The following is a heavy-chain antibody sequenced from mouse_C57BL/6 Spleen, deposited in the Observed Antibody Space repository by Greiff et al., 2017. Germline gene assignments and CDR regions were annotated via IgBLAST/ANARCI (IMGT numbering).Heavy chain of an antibody. Sequence: QVQLQQPGAELVMPGASVKLSCKASGYTFTSYWMHWVKQRPGQGLEWIGEIDPSDSYTNYNQKFKGKSILTVDKSSSTAYMQLSSLTSEDSAVYYCARRGYGSSYDYWGQGTTLTVSS. CDR3: ARRGYGSSYDY. J-gene: IGHJ2*01. CDR2: IDPSDSYT. CDR1: GYTFTSYW. D-gene: IGHD1-1*01. V-gene: IGHV1-69*01.